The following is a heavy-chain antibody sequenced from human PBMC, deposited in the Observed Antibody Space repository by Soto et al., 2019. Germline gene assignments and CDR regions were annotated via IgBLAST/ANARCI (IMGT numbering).Heavy chain of an antibody. Sequence: SQTLSLSCTVSGVSISSFYLILIRQPPGKGLEWIGYIYYSGSTNYNPSLKSRVTISVDTSKNQFSLKLSSVTAADTAVYYCARPIHSAPYYYYYMDVWGKGTSVTVSS. D-gene: IGHD5-18*01. V-gene: IGHV4-59*08. J-gene: IGHJ6*03. CDR3: ARPIHSAPYYYYYMDV. CDR2: IYYSGST. CDR1: GVSISSFY.